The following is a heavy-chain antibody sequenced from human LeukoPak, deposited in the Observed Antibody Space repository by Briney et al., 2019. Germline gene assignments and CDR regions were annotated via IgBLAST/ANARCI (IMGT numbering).Heavy chain of an antibody. CDR1: GGSISSGGYY. CDR3: ASENSSSWTIDY. CDR2: IYYSGST. V-gene: IGHV4-31*01. J-gene: IGHJ4*02. D-gene: IGHD6-13*01. Sequence: SSQTLSLTCTVSGGSISSGGYYWSWIRQHPGQGLEWIGYIYYSGSTYYNPSLKSQVTISVDTSKNQFSLKLSSVTAADTAVYYCASENSSSWTIDYWGQGTLVTVSS.